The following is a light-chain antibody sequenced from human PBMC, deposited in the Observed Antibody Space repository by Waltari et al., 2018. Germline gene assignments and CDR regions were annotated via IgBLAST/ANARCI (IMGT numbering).Light chain of an antibody. CDR3: QHYVRLPVT. V-gene: IGKV3-20*01. Sequence: EIVLTQSPGTLSLSHGERATLSCWASQSVGGTLAWYQQKPGQAPRLLIYGASSRATGIPDRFSGSGSGTVFSLSISRLEPEDSAVYYCQHYVRLPVTFGQGTKVEIK. CDR2: GAS. J-gene: IGKJ1*01. CDR1: QSVGGT.